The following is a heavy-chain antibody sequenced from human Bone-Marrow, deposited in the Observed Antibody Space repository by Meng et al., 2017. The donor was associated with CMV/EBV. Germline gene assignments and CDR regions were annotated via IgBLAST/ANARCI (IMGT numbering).Heavy chain of an antibody. CDR1: GFTFRKYT. V-gene: IGHV3-21*01. J-gene: IGHJ4*02. CDR3: ARDALSSGGDY. CDR2: ISSNGGTI. Sequence: GESLKISCAASGFTFRKYTMNWVRRAPGKGLEWVSSISSNGGTIQYSDSVKGRFTISRDNARNSVYLLISSLRAEDTAFYYCARDALSSGGDYWGQGALVTVSS. D-gene: IGHD6-19*01.